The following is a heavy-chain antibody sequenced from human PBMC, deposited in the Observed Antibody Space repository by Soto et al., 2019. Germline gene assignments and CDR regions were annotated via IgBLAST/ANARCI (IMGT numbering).Heavy chain of an antibody. D-gene: IGHD3-22*01. CDR3: ARGSYYYDSSGYYYVY. J-gene: IGHJ4*02. V-gene: IGHV4-38-2*01. CDR2: IYHSGST. CDR1: GYSISSGYY. Sequence: SSPLSLTCAFSGYSISSGYYWGWIRQPPGKGLEWIGSIYHSGSTYYNPSLKSRVTISVDTSKNQFSLKLSSVTAADTAVYYCARGSYYYDSSGYYYVYWGQGTLVTVSS.